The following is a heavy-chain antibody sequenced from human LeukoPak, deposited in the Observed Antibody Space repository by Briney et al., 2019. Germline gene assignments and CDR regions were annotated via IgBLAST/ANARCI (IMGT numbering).Heavy chain of an antibody. Sequence: ASVKVSCKASGYTFTGYYIHWVRQAPGQGLEWMGWINPNSGGTNYAQKFQGRVTMTRDTSISTAYMELSRLRSDDTAVYYCARDRISSGWYNDAFDIWGQGTMVTASS. CDR1: GYTFTGYY. CDR2: INPNSGGT. V-gene: IGHV1-2*02. D-gene: IGHD6-19*01. CDR3: ARDRISSGWYNDAFDI. J-gene: IGHJ3*02.